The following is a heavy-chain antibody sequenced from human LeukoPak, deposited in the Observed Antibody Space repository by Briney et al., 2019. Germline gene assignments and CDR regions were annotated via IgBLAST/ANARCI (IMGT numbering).Heavy chain of an antibody. CDR1: GYIFTNHA. V-gene: IGHV1-3*01. CDR2: INAGNGDT. CDR3: ARGFWNRGTWGPYYFDY. J-gene: IGHJ4*02. Sequence: ASVKVSCKASGYIFTNHAMQWVRQAPGQRLEWMGWINAGNGDTKYSQNLQGRFTITRDTSAGTVYMDLSSLRYEDTAVYYCARGFWNRGTWGPYYFDYWGQGTLVTVSS. D-gene: IGHD3-3*01.